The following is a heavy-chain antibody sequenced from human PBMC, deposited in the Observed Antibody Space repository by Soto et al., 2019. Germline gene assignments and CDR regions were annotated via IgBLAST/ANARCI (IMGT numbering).Heavy chain of an antibody. D-gene: IGHD6-25*01. CDR2: ISPSEGSQ. CDR1: GYTFTSYY. V-gene: IGHV1-46*01. J-gene: IGHJ4*01. Sequence: ASVKVSCKASGYTFTSYYMHWVRQAPGQGLEWMGIISPSEGSQRYAQQFPGRVTMTRDTSTSTVFMELSSLRFDDTAVYFCARRKERSGPNYFDSWGHGSLVTVSS. CDR3: ARRKERSGPNYFDS.